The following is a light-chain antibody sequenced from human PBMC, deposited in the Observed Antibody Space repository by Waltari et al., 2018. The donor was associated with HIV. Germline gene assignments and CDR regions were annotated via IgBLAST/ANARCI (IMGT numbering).Light chain of an antibody. Sequence: DTQMTQTPSSLNASVGDSVTITCRASQSIITYLNWYQQKPGKAPKLLIYAASNLQSGVPSRFSGSGSGTDFTLTISSLQPEDFATYYWQQSYITPHTFGQGTKVEIK. J-gene: IGKJ1*01. CDR1: QSIITY. V-gene: IGKV1-39*01. CDR2: AAS. CDR3: QQSYITPHT.